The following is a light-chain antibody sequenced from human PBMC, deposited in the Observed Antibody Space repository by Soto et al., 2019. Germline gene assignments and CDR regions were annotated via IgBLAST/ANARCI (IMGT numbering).Light chain of an antibody. CDR3: QQYGGSPRT. J-gene: IGKJ1*01. V-gene: IGKV3-20*01. CDR1: QSISSNF. CDR2: GAS. Sequence: EIVLTQSPRTLSLSPGEGAALSWGASQSISSNFLAWYQQKSGQAPRLLIHGASNRATGIPDRFSGSGSGTDFNLTITRLETEDFAVYYCQQYGGSPRTFGQGTKVDIK.